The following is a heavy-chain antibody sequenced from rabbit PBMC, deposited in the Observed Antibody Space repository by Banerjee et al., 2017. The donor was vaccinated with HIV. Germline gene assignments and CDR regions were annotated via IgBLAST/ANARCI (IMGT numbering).Heavy chain of an antibody. D-gene: IGHD7-1*01. CDR1: GIDFSSYG. CDR3: ARDLAAVTGWNFGL. CDR2: INTSSGNT. Sequence: QEQLVESGGGLVTLGGSLKLSCKASGIDFSSYGISWVRQAPGKGLEWIACINTSSGNTVYATWAKGRFTISRTSSTTVTLQMTSLTAADTATYFCARDLAAVTGWNFGLWGQGTIVTVS. J-gene: IGHJ3*01. V-gene: IGHV1S45*01.